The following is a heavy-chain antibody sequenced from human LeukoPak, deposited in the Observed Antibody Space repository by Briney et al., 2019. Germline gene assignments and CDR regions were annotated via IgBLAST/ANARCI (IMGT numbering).Heavy chain of an antibody. J-gene: IGHJ3*02. CDR3: ARDDAFDI. CDR1: GGSFSGYY. V-gene: IGHV4-34*01. Sequence: PSETLSLTCAVYGGSFSGYYWSWIRQPPGKGLGWIGEINHSGSTNYNPSLKSRVTISVDTSKNQFSLKLSSVTAADTAVYYCARDDAFDIWGQGTMVTVSS. CDR2: INHSGST.